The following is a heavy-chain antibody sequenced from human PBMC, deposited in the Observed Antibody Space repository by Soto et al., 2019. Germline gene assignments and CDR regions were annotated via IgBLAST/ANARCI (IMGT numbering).Heavy chain of an antibody. V-gene: IGHV4-30-4*01. CDR3: ARDSGSYSNYFDY. J-gene: IGHJ4*02. D-gene: IGHD1-26*01. Sequence: SSETLSLTCPVSGGSISSGNYYWSWIRQPPGKGLEWIGFISYSGSTYYSTSLKSRVTISVDTSKSQFSLNLSFVTAADTAMYYCARDSGSYSNYFDYWGQGTLVTVSS. CDR1: GGSISSGNYY. CDR2: ISYSGST.